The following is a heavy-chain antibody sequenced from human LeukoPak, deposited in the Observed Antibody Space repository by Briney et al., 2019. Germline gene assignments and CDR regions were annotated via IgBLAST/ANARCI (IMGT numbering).Heavy chain of an antibody. J-gene: IGHJ3*02. CDR2: AFYRGNT. D-gene: IGHD2-2*01. Sequence: PSETLSLTCTVSGASIDTTTYYWGWIRQPPGKGPEWIGSAFYRGNTYYNPSLMSRVTVSADTSKNQFSLKLSSVTAADTAVYYCARPISIVVVPADASAFDIWGQGTMVTVSS. CDR1: GASIDTTTYY. CDR3: ARPISIVVVPADASAFDI. V-gene: IGHV4-39*01.